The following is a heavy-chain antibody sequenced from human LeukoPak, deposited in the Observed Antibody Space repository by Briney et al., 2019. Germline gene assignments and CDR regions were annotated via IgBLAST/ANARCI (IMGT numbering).Heavy chain of an antibody. CDR1: GGSISSYY. J-gene: IGHJ4*02. CDR3: ARATNYEFYFDY. CDR2: IYYSGST. D-gene: IGHD4/OR15-4a*01. V-gene: IGHV4-59*01. Sequence: PSETLSLTCTVSGGSISSYYWSWLRQPPGKGLEWIGYIYYSGSTNYNPSLKSRVTISVDTSKNQFSLKLSSVTAADTAVYYCARATNYEFYFDYWGQGTLVTVSS.